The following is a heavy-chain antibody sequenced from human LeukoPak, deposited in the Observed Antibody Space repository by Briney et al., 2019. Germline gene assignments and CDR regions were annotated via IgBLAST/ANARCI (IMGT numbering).Heavy chain of an antibody. V-gene: IGHV3-23*01. CDR3: VKDFLHGPHIEPVGSVGPFDY. CDR2: LHADSGMT. Sequence: GGSLRLSCATSGFTFSSYAMSWARQAPGKGLEWVSGLHADSGMTYYADSVKGRFTISRDNSKNTLYFQMNSLRAEDTAVYYCVKDFLHGPHIEPVGSVGPFDYWGRGTPVTVSS. CDR1: GFTFSSYA. J-gene: IGHJ4*02. D-gene: IGHD2-2*01.